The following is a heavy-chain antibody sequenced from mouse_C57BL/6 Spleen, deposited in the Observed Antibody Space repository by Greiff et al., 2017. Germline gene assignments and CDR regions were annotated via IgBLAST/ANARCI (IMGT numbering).Heavy chain of an antibody. V-gene: IGHV2-2*01. D-gene: IGHD1-1*01. Sequence: QVLVKQSGPGLVQPSQSLSITCTVSGFSLTSYGVHRVRQSPRKGLVGLGVIWSGGSTDYHEAFISRLSISKDNSKSQVFFKMNSLQADYAAIYYCARNSRVITTGSYAIDYWGQGTSVTVSS. CDR2: IWSGGST. J-gene: IGHJ4*01. CDR1: GFSLTSYG. CDR3: ARNSRVITTGSYAIDY.